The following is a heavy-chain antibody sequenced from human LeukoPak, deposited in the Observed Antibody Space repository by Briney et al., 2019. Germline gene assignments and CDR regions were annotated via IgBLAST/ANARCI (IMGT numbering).Heavy chain of an antibody. J-gene: IGHJ4*02. CDR3: ARDGGGSCYY. Sequence: ASVKVSCKASGYSFADYYMHWVRQAPGQGLEWMGWINPNSGGTNYAQKFQGRVTMTRDTSISTAYMELSRLRSDDTAVYYCARDGGGSCYYWGQGTLVTVSS. V-gene: IGHV1-2*02. D-gene: IGHD2-15*01. CDR2: INPNSGGT. CDR1: GYSFADYY.